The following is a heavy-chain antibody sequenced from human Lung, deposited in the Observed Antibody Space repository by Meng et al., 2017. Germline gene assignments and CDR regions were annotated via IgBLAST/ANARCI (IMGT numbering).Heavy chain of an antibody. CDR3: ARDEDISAAGKLFGDY. Sequence: GQLVQSGAEVKKPGASVKVYCKASGYTFPDYWLHWVRRAPGQGLEWMGRINPKSGDTHYAQRFQGRVTMTGDTSISTAYMELSGLRSDDTAMYYCARDEDISAAGKLFGDYWGQGTLVTVSS. D-gene: IGHD6-13*01. CDR2: INPKSGDT. CDR1: GYTFPDYW. J-gene: IGHJ4*02. V-gene: IGHV1-2*06.